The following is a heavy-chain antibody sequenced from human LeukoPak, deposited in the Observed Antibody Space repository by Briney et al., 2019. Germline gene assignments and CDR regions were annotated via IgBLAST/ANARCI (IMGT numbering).Heavy chain of an antibody. V-gene: IGHV3-30-3*01. CDR2: TSSDLNVK. J-gene: IGHJ4*02. CDR3: AREGYYGSGSPPSLYFDY. D-gene: IGHD3-10*01. Sequence: GGSLRLSCAASGFTSRNYVIHWVRQAPGKGLEWVAVTSSDLNVKLYADSVKGRFTISRDNSRSTLYLQMNSLRPEDTAIYYCAREGYYGSGSPPSLYFDYWGQGTLVTVSS. CDR1: GFTSRNYV.